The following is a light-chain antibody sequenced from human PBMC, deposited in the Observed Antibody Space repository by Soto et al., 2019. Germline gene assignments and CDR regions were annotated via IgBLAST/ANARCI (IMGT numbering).Light chain of an antibody. CDR3: QQRSNWPP. J-gene: IGKJ5*01. CDR2: GAS. V-gene: IGKV3-11*01. Sequence: EIVMTQSPATLSVSPGERATLSCRASQSVSSNLAWYQQKPGQAPRLLIYGASNRATGIPARFSGSGSGTDFTLTISSLEPEDFAVYSCQQRSNWPPFGQGTRLEIK. CDR1: QSVSSN.